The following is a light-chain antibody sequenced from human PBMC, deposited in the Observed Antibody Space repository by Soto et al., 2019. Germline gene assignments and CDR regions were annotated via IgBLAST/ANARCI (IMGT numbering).Light chain of an antibody. CDR2: DVT. V-gene: IGLV2-14*03. J-gene: IGLJ1*01. CDR1: SSDVGAYNY. CDR3: CSYTSSSTRV. Sequence: QSALTQPASVSGSPGQSITISCTGTSSDVGAYNYVSWYQQHPGKVPKLMIYDVTNRPSEVSSRFSGSKSGNTASLTISGLQAEDEADYYCCSYTSSSTRVFGTGTKLTVL.